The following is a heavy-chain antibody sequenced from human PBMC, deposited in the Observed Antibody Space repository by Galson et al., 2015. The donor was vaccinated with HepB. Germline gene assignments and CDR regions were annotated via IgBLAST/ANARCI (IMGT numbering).Heavy chain of an antibody. CDR1: GFTVSSNY. CDR2: IYSGGST. J-gene: IGHJ4*02. CDR3: ARASIFGVVGGFDY. V-gene: IGHV3-66*01. D-gene: IGHD3-3*01. Sequence: SLRLSCAASGFTVSSNYMSWVRQAPGKGLEWVSVIYSGGSTYYADSVKGRFTISRDNSKNTLYLQMNSLRAEDTAVYYCARASIFGVVGGFDYWGQGTLVTVSS.